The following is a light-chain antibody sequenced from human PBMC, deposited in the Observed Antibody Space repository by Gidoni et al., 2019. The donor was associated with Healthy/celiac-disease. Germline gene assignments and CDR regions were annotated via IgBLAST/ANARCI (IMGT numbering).Light chain of an antibody. CDR3: RQRYGTPIT. Sequence: DIQMTQSPSSLSASVGDRVTITCRASQSISSYLNWYQQKQGKAPKLLIYAASSLKSGVTSKLSSGRSGAKFSLTISSLQPEEYAAYYYRQRYGTPITFGGGTQLEIK. V-gene: IGKV1-39*01. CDR1: QSISSY. CDR2: AAS. J-gene: IGKJ5*01.